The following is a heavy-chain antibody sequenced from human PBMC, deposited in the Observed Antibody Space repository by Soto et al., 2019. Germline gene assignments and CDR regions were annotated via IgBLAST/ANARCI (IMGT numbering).Heavy chain of an antibody. D-gene: IGHD3-10*01. CDR3: ARVDRGVDYYYGMDV. CDR1: GGSISSGGYS. Sequence: QLQLQESGSGLVKPSQTLSLTCAVSGGSISSGGYSWSWIRQPPGKGLEWIGYIYHSGSTYYNPSLKSRVTISVDRSKNQFSLKLSSVTAADTAVYYCARVDRGVDYYYGMDVWGQGTTVTVSS. V-gene: IGHV4-30-2*01. CDR2: IYHSGST. J-gene: IGHJ6*02.